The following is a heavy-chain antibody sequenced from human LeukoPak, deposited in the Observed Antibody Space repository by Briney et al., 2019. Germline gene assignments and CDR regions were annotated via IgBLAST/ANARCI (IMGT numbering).Heavy chain of an antibody. D-gene: IGHD4-23*01. CDR2: IIPIFGTA. CDR1: GGTFNNYV. J-gene: IGHJ6*03. V-gene: IGHV1-69*13. Sequence: GASVKVSCKASGGTFNNYVISWVRQAPGQGLEWMGGIIPIFGTANYAQKFQGRVTITVDEFTSTAYMELSSLRSEDTAVYYCASPSVVTSNYYYYMDVWGKGTTVTISS. CDR3: ASPSVVTSNYYYYMDV.